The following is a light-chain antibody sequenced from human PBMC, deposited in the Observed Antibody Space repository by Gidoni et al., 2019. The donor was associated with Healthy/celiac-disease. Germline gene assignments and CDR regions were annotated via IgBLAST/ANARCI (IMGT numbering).Light chain of an antibody. CDR3: QQRSNWPPLT. J-gene: IGKJ4*01. CDR1: QSVSSY. Sequence: ESVLTQSPATLSLSPGERATLSCRASQSVSSYLAWYQQKPGQAPRLLIFYASNRATGIPARFSGSGSGTDFTLTISSLEPEDFAVYYCQQRSNWPPLTFXGXTKVEIK. CDR2: YAS. V-gene: IGKV3-11*01.